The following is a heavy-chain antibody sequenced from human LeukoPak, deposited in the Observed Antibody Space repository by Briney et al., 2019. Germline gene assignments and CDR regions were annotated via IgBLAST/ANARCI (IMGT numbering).Heavy chain of an antibody. V-gene: IGHV3-21*01. CDR3: ARDRGGNRRLIAAAGGYYYYGMDV. D-gene: IGHD6-13*01. CDR2: ISSSSSYI. J-gene: IGHJ6*02. Sequence: GGSLRLSCAASGFTFSSYSMNWVRQAPGKGLEWVSSISSSSSYIYYADSVKGRFTISRDNAKNSLYLQMNSLRAEDTAVYYCARDRGGNRRLIAAAGGYYYYGMDVWGQGTTVTVSS. CDR1: GFTFSSYS.